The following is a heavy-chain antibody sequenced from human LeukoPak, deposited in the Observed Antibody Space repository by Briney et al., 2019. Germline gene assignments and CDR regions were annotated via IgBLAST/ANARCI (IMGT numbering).Heavy chain of an antibody. J-gene: IGHJ4*02. CDR3: AREHLYYYDSSGYWVY. CDR2: IYTSGST. Sequence: PSETLSLTCTVSGGSISSGSYDWSWIRQPAGKGLEWIGRIYTSGSTNYNPSLKSRVTISVDTSKNQFSLKLSSVTAADTAVYYCAREHLYYYDSSGYWVYWGQGTLVTVSS. V-gene: IGHV4-61*02. D-gene: IGHD3-22*01. CDR1: GGSISSGSYD.